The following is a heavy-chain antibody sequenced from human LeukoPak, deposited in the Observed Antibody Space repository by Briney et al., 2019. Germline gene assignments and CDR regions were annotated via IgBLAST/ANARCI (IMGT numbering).Heavy chain of an antibody. CDR3: ARGGFFYYGSGSKGFQH. Sequence: SETLSLTCAVYGGSFSGYYWSWIRQPPGKWLEWIGEINHSGSTNYNPSLKSRVTISVDTSKNQFSLKLSSVTAADTAVYYCARGGFFYYGSGSKGFQHWGQGTLVTVSS. D-gene: IGHD3-10*01. V-gene: IGHV4-34*01. J-gene: IGHJ1*01. CDR2: INHSGST. CDR1: GGSFSGYY.